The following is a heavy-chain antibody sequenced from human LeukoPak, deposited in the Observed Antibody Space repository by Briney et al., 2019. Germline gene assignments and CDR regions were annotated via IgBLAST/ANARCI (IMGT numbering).Heavy chain of an antibody. CDR1: GGSISNYY. CDR3: ARASTTVVTDWFDP. D-gene: IGHD4-23*01. V-gene: IGHV4-4*07. J-gene: IGHJ5*02. CDR2: IYTSGST. Sequence: SETLSLTCTVSGGSISNYYWSWIRQPAGKGLEWIGRIYTSGSTNYNPSLKSRVTISVDTSKNQFSLKLSSVTAADTAVYYCARASTTVVTDWFDPWGQGTLVTVSS.